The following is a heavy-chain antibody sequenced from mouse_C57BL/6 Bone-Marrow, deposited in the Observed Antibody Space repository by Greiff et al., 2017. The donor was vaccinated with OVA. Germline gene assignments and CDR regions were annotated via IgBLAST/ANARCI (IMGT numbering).Heavy chain of an antibody. CDR3: ARSELGGAFAY. Sequence: QVQLQQPGAELVKPGASVKLSCKASGYTFTSYWMHWVKQRPGQGLEWIGMIHPNSGSTNYNEKFKSKATLTVDKSSSTAYMQLSSLTSEDSAVYYCARSELGGAFAYWGQGTLVTVSA. CDR1: GYTFTSYW. J-gene: IGHJ3*01. D-gene: IGHD4-1*01. V-gene: IGHV1-64*01. CDR2: IHPNSGST.